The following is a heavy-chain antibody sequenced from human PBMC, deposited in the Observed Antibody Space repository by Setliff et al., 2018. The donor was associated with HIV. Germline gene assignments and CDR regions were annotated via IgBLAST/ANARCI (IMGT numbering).Heavy chain of an antibody. J-gene: IGHJ4*02. CDR3: AREVYDSSGYYFDY. CDR1: GGTFSSYA. CDR2: IIPILGIA. D-gene: IGHD3-22*01. Sequence: ASVKVSCKASGGTFSSYAISWVRQAPGQGLEWMGEIIPILGIANYAQKFQGRATITADKSTSTAYMELSSLRSEDTAVYYCAREVYDSSGYYFDYWGQGTLVTVSS. V-gene: IGHV1-69*10.